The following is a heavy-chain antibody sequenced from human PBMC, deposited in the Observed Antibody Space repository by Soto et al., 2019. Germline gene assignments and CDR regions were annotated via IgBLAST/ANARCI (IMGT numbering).Heavy chain of an antibody. J-gene: IGHJ6*02. CDR1: GDTVSSNSVA. D-gene: IGHD2-15*01. CDR2: TYYRSRWYS. V-gene: IGHV6-1*01. Sequence: PSQTLSLTCVGSGDTVSSNSVAWNWVRQSPSRGLEWLGRTYYRSRWYSDYAVSVRSRIDINADTSKNQVSLQLNSVTPEDTAVYYCARSKEDSDYYYYGMDVWGQGTTVTVSS. CDR3: ARSKEDSDYYYYGMDV.